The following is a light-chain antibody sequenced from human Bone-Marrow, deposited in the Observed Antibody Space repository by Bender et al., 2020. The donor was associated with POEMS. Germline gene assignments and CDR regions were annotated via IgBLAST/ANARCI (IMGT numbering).Light chain of an antibody. J-gene: IGLJ2*01. CDR3: QAWDDNSVI. Sequence: SYELIQPPSVSVSPGQTASISCSGHNLGDKYVSWYQQRPGQSPAVVMSRDNKRPSGIPERFSGSNSGNATTLTISGTQAVDEADYYCQAWDDNSVIFGGGTRLTVL. CDR2: RDN. V-gene: IGLV3-1*01. CDR1: NLGDKY.